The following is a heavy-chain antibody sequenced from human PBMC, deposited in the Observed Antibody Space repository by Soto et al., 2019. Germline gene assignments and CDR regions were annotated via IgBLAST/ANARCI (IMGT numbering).Heavy chain of an antibody. CDR2: ISYDGSNK. Sequence: TGGSLRLSCAASGFTFSSYGMHWVRQAPGKGLEWVAVISYDGSNKYYADSVKGRFTISRDNSKNTLYLQMNSLRAEDTAVYYCAKMIAVAGTGYYYYYGMDVWGQGTTVTVSS. CDR3: AKMIAVAGTGYYYYYGMDV. J-gene: IGHJ6*02. D-gene: IGHD6-19*01. V-gene: IGHV3-30*18. CDR1: GFTFSSYG.